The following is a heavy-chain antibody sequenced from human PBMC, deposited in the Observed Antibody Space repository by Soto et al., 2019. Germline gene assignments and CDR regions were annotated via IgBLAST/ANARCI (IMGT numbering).Heavy chain of an antibody. J-gene: IGHJ5*02. CDR2: IKQDGSEK. Sequence: PVGSLRLSCAASGFTFSSYWMSWVRQAPGKGLEWVANIKQDGSEKYYVDSVKGRFTISRDNAKNSLYLQMNSLRAEDTAVYYCARDLTIFGVVTPFDPWGQGTLVTVSS. V-gene: IGHV3-7*03. D-gene: IGHD3-3*01. CDR3: ARDLTIFGVVTPFDP. CDR1: GFTFSSYW.